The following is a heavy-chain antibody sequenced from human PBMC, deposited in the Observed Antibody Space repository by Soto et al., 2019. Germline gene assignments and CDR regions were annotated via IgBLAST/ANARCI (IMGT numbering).Heavy chain of an antibody. D-gene: IGHD5-12*01. J-gene: IGHJ4*02. CDR1: GFTFRSYA. Sequence: GGSLRLSCAASGFTFRSYAMSWVRQAPGKGLEWVSLVSSTGDTTYYADSVKGRFTISRDNSQNTLYLQMNSLRAEDTASYYCAKATYAGWLRFPFDYWGQGTLVTVSS. CDR3: AKATYAGWLRFPFDY. CDR2: VSSTGDTT. V-gene: IGHV3-23*01.